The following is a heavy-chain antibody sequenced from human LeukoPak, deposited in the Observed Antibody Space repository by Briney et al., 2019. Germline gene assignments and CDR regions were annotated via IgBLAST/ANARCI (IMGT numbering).Heavy chain of an antibody. J-gene: IGHJ4*02. Sequence: ASVKVSCXASGYTFTGYYMHWVRQAPGQGLEWMGWINPNSGGTNYAQKFQGRVTMTRDTSISTAYMELSRLRSDDTAVYYCASPEGSSTSCYNCFDYWGQGTLVTVSS. D-gene: IGHD2-2*02. CDR1: GYTFTGYY. CDR2: INPNSGGT. CDR3: ASPEGSSTSCYNCFDY. V-gene: IGHV1-2*02.